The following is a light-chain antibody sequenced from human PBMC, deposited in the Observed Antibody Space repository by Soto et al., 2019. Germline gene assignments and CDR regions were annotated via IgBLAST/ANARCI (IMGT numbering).Light chain of an antibody. CDR2: GAS. Sequence: DIVLTQSPGTLSLSPGDRATLSCRASHTVTNNFLGWYQQKPGQAPRLLIYGASSRATGIPVRFSGSGSGTAFTLTISRLEPEDFAVYCCQQYGSSPPIYTFGQGTKLEI. J-gene: IGKJ2*01. V-gene: IGKV3-20*01. CDR1: HTVTNNF. CDR3: QQYGSSPPIYT.